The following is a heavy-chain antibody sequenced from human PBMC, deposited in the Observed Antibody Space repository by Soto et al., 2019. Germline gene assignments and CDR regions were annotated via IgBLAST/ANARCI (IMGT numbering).Heavy chain of an antibody. J-gene: IGHJ3*02. D-gene: IGHD1-20*01. Sequence: EVHLLESGGGLVQPGGSLRLSCAASGFKFNEYAISWVRQTPGKGLQWVASYGGGDDDRYHADSVKGRFTMSRDNSKSTVSLQMNSLRAEDTAIYYCVKDRMSYNSVWDAFDIWGRGTRVTVSS. CDR1: GFKFNEYA. V-gene: IGHV3-23*01. CDR3: VKDRMSYNSVWDAFDI. CDR2: YGGGDDDR.